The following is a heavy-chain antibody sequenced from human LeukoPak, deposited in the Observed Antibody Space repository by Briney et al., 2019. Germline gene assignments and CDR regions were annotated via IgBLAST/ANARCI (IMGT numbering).Heavy chain of an antibody. Sequence: ASVKVSCKASGYTFTSYAMHWVRQAPGQRLEWMGWINADNGNTKYSQKFQGRVTITRDTSASTAYMELSSLRSEDTAVYYCARDKFDFSYGMDVWGQGTTVTVSS. J-gene: IGHJ6*02. V-gene: IGHV1-3*01. CDR3: ARDKFDFSYGMDV. CDR1: GYTFTSYA. CDR2: INADNGNT. D-gene: IGHD3-3*01.